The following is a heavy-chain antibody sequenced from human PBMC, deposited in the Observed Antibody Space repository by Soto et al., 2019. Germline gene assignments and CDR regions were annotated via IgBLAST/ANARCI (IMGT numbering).Heavy chain of an antibody. Sequence: PSQTLSLTCAISGDSVSSNSAAWNWIRQSPSRGLEWLGRTYYRSKWYNDYAVSVKSRITINPDTSKNQFSLQLNSVTPEDTAVYYYARETGYSSSWTGDYFDYWGQGTLVTVSS. D-gene: IGHD6-13*01. CDR3: ARETGYSSSWTGDYFDY. CDR1: GDSVSSNSAA. V-gene: IGHV6-1*01. CDR2: TYYRSKWYN. J-gene: IGHJ4*02.